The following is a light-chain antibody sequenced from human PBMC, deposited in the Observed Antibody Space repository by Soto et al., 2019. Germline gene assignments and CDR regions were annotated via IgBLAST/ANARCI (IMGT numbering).Light chain of an antibody. CDR2: GAS. CDR1: QSVSSSY. CDR3: QQYDSSPRT. J-gene: IGKJ1*01. Sequence: EIVLTQSPGTLSLSPGERVTLSCRASQSVSSSYLAWFQQKPGQAHRPLIYGASNRATGISDRFSGSGYGTDFTLTISSQEPEDFAVYYCQQYDSSPRTFGQGAKVEIK. V-gene: IGKV3-20*01.